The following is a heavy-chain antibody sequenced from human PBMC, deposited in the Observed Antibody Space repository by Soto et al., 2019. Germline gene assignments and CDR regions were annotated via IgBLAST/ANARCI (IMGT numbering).Heavy chain of an antibody. J-gene: IGHJ3*02. D-gene: IGHD3-22*01. V-gene: IGHV1-46*01. CDR3: ATATTMIVVVIASHAFDI. CDR1: GYTFTSYY. Sequence: ASVKVSCKASGYTFTSYYMHWVRQAPGQGLEWMGIINPSGGSTSYAQKFQGRVTMTEDTSTDTAYMELSSLRSEDTAVYYCATATTMIVVVIASHAFDIWGQGTMVTVS. CDR2: INPSGGST.